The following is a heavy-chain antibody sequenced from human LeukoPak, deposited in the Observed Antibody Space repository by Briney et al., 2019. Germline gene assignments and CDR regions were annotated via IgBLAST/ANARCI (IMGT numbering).Heavy chain of an antibody. J-gene: IGHJ4*02. CDR2: IGANGGGT. V-gene: IGHV3-23*01. Sequence: GGSLRLSCATSGFTFSSYAMTWVRQAPGKGLEWVSVIGANGGGTYYADSVKGRFTISRDNSKNTLYLQMNSLRAEDTAVYYCARGNEYGDYYFDYWGQGTLVTVSS. CDR1: GFTFSSYA. CDR3: ARGNEYGDYYFDY. D-gene: IGHD4-17*01.